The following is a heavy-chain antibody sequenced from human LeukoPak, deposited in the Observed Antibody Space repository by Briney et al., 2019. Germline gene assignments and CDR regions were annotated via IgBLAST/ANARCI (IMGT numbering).Heavy chain of an antibody. J-gene: IGHJ5*02. Sequence: ASVKVSCKASGYTFTSYCISWVRQAPGQGLEWMGWISAYNGNTNYAQKLQGRVTMTTDTSTSTAYMELRSLRSDDTAVYYCARDPRLRGVPNWFDPWGQGTLVTVSS. CDR1: GYTFTSYC. D-gene: IGHD3-10*01. CDR3: ARDPRLRGVPNWFDP. V-gene: IGHV1-18*01. CDR2: ISAYNGNT.